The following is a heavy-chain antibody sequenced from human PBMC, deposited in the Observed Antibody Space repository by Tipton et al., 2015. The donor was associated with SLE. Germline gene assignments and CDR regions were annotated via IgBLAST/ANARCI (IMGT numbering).Heavy chain of an antibody. D-gene: IGHD2-8*01. CDR2: ISGSGGST. J-gene: IGHJ4*02. CDR1: GGSISSSSYY. Sequence: SLRLSCTVSGGSISSSSYYWGWIRQAPGKGLEWVSAISGSGGSTYYADSVKGRFTISRDNSKNTLYLQMNSLRAEDTAVYYCAKDGVLTVYVGVDYWGQGTLVTVSS. V-gene: IGHV3-23*01. CDR3: AKDGVLTVYVGVDY.